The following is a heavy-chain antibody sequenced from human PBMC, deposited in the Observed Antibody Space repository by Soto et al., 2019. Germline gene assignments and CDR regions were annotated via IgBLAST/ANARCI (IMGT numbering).Heavy chain of an antibody. CDR1: GGSVSSGSYY. D-gene: IGHD6-19*01. V-gene: IGHV4-61*01. CDR2: TYHSGRP. Sequence: PSETLSLTCTVSGGSVSSGSYYWSWIRQPPGQGLERIGYTYHSGRPNYNPSLNSRVSRSVDPSRNQFPRKLSSVTAAETAVYYCAREGGGYSSGGYVNGTPYGMGVWGQRTTVTVSS. CDR3: AREGGGYSSGGYVNGTPYGMGV. J-gene: IGHJ6*02.